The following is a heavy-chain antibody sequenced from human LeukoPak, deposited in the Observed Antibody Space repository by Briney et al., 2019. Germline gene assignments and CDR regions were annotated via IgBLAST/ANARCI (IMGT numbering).Heavy chain of an antibody. CDR1: GYTFTDYY. CDR3: ARSYDFPHFDL. CDR2: VDPEDGET. D-gene: IGHD3-3*01. V-gene: IGHV1-69-2*01. J-gene: IGHJ2*01. Sequence: ATVKISCKVSGYTFTDYYMHWVQQAPGKGREWMGLVDPEDGETIYAEKFQGRVTITADTSTHTAYLALSSLRSEDTAMYYCARSYDFPHFDLWGSGTLVTVSS.